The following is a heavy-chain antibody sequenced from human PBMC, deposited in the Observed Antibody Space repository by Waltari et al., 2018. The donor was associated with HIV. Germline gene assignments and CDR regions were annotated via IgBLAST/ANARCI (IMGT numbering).Heavy chain of an antibody. Sequence: QLQLQESGPGLVKPSETLSLPCPVPGASTSSSSYYWGWIRPPPGKGLEWTGFLHASGSTYYNPSLKSRVTISVDTSKNQFSLKLSSVTAADTAVYYCARRPHGHFDYWGQGTLVTVSS. D-gene: IGHD2-8*01. CDR3: ARRPHGHFDY. V-gene: IGHV4-39*01. J-gene: IGHJ4*02. CDR1: GASTSSSSYY. CDR2: LHASGST.